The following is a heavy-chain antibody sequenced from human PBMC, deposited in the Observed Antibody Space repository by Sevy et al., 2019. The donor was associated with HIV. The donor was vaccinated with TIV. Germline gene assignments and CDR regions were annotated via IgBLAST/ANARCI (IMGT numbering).Heavy chain of an antibody. D-gene: IGHD3-10*01. CDR2: ISSSGSSI. J-gene: IGHJ5*02. CDR1: GFTFSSYD. V-gene: IGHV3-48*03. Sequence: GGSLRLSCTASGFTFSSYDMNWVRQAPGKGLEWVSKISSSGSSIYYADSMKGRFTISRDNAKNSLNLQMNSLRAEDTAVYYCTRNGGAFDKGFDPWGQGTLVTVSS. CDR3: TRNGGAFDKGFDP.